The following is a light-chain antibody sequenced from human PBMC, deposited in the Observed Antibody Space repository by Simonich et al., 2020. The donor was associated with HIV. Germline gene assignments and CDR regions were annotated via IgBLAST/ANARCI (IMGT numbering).Light chain of an antibody. J-gene: IGKJ2*01. CDR2: TAS. Sequence: DIQVTQSPSSLSASVGDRVTITRRASQGIRNGLSWYQQKPGQAPTLLIYTASSLESWVPSRFSGSGSGTDFTLTISSLQPEDVATYYCLQDYQTPYTFGQGTKLEIK. CDR1: QGIRNG. V-gene: IGKV1-27*01. CDR3: LQDYQTPYT.